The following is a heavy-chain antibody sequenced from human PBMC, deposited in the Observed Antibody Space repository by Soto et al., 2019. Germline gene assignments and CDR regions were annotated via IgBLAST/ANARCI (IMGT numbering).Heavy chain of an antibody. CDR1: GFTFSTYA. Sequence: PGGSLRLSCAASGFTFSTYAMSWVRQAPGKGLEWVSYISGSSHSAYYADSVKGRFTISRDNSKNTLYLQMNGLRTEDTAIYYCVKEGMAGLSSGWHYFDYWGLGTLVTVSS. CDR2: ISGSSHSA. CDR3: VKEGMAGLSSGWHYFDY. D-gene: IGHD6-19*01. V-gene: IGHV3-23*01. J-gene: IGHJ4*02.